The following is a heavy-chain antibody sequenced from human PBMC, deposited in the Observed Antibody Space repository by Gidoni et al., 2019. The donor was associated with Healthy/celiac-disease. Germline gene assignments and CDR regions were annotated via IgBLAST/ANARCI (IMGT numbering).Heavy chain of an antibody. CDR1: GLTVSSYA. D-gene: IGHD3-22*01. V-gene: IGHV3-23*01. J-gene: IGHJ4*02. CDR2: ISCRGGST. Sequence: EVQLLESGGGWVQPGGSLRPSGAASGLTVSSYAMSWVRQAPGKGLGWVSAISCRGGSTYYADSVKGRFTISRDNSKNTLYLQMHSLRAEDTAVYYCAKDSLDCDLRHYDVSDDYWGQGTLVTVSS. CDR3: AKDSLDCDLRHYDVSDDY.